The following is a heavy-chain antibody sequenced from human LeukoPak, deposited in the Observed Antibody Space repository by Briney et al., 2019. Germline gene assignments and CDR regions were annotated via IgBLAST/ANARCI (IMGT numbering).Heavy chain of an antibody. V-gene: IGHV3-53*01. CDR2: THSSGGT. CDR3: IVFGDSNH. CDR1: GFTGGHNY. D-gene: IGHD4-17*01. J-gene: IGHJ5*02. Sequence: GGSLRLSCAAPGFTGGHNYMSWVRQAPGKGLEWVSATHSSGGTYYADSVKGRFTISRDTSKNTLYLQINSLSVEDTAVYYCIVFGDSNHWGQGTLVTVSS.